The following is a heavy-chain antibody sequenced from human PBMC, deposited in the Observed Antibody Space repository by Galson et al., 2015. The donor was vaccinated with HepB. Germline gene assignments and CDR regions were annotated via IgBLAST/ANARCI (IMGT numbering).Heavy chain of an antibody. J-gene: IGHJ6*02. D-gene: IGHD1-26*01. CDR2: INTNSGGT. Sequence: SVKVSCKASGYTFTDYYLFWVRQAPGQGLEWMGRINTNSGGTDYAQKFQGRVAMTRDTSIRTAYMELSRLRSDDTAVYYCAAAVGTTDYYYGMNVWGQGTTVTVSS. CDR3: AAAVGTTDYYYGMNV. CDR1: GYTFTDYY. V-gene: IGHV1-2*06.